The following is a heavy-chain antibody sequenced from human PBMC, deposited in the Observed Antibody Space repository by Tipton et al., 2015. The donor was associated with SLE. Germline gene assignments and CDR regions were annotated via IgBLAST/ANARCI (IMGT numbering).Heavy chain of an antibody. CDR3: ARGRHYGDYNWYFDL. J-gene: IGHJ2*01. CDR2: IYYSGST. Sequence: TLSLTCTVSGGSISSYYWSWIRQPPGKGLEWIGYIYYSGSTNYNPSLKSRVTISVDTSKNRFSLKLSSVTAADTAVYYCARGRHYGDYNWYFDLWGRGTLVTVSS. V-gene: IGHV4-59*01. D-gene: IGHD4-17*01. CDR1: GGSISSYY.